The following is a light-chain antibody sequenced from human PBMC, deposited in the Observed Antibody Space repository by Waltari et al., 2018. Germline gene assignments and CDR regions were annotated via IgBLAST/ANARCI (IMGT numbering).Light chain of an antibody. J-gene: IGLJ3*02. CDR1: SSDVGGYNY. CDR3: CSYAGSYTWV. V-gene: IGLV2-11*01. Sequence: QSALTQPRSVSGSPGQSVTISCTGTSSDVGGYNYVSWYQQHPDRAPKLMIYDVSKQPSGVPDRFSGSKSGNTASLTISGLQAEDEADYYCCSYAGSYTWVFGGGTKLTVL. CDR2: DVS.